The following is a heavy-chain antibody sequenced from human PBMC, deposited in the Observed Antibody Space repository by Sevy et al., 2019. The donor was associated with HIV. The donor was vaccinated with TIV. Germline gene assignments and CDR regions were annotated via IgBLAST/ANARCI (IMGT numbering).Heavy chain of an antibody. D-gene: IGHD5-18*01. J-gene: IGHJ4*02. Sequence: GGSLRLSCAASGFTFSSYEMNWVRQAPGKGLEWASYISSSGSTIYYADSVKRRFTISRDNAKNSLYLQMNSLRAEDTAVYYCARAKLYSYGKNFDYWGQGTLVTVSS. V-gene: IGHV3-48*03. CDR3: ARAKLYSYGKNFDY. CDR2: ISSSGSTI. CDR1: GFTFSSYE.